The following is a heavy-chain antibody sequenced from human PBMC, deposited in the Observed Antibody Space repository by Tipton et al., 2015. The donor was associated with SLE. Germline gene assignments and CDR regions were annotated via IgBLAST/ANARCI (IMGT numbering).Heavy chain of an antibody. D-gene: IGHD5-18*01. CDR1: GFTFSSYG. CDR2: IWYDGSNK. Sequence: SLRLSCAASGFTFSSYGMHWVRQAPGKGLEWVAVIWYDGSNKYYADSVKGRFTISRDNSKNTLNLQMNSLSAEDTAVYYCAKEVTAHGDYYMDVWGKGTTVTISS. J-gene: IGHJ6*03. V-gene: IGHV3-30*18. CDR3: AKEVTAHGDYYMDV.